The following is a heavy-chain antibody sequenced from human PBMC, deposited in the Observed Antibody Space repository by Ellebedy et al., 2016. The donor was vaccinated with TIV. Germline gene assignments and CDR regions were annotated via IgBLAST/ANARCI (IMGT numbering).Heavy chain of an antibody. D-gene: IGHD2/OR15-2a*01. Sequence: GESLKISCAASGFTFSSYWMHWVRQAPGKGLVWVSRINTDGSTTTYADSVRGRFTISRDNAKNTLYLQMNSLRGEDTAVYYCTRDTFGPLDDWGQGTLVTVSS. V-gene: IGHV3-74*01. CDR1: GFTFSSYW. J-gene: IGHJ4*02. CDR3: TRDTFGPLDD. CDR2: INTDGSTT.